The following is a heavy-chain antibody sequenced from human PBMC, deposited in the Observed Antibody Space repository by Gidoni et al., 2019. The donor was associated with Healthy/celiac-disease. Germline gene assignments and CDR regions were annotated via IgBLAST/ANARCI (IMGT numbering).Heavy chain of an antibody. J-gene: IGHJ6*03. CDR3: ARVGYDFWSGYFSDYYYYMDV. Sequence: QVHRVEYGGGVVQPGRSLRLSCAASGFPFVPFAMHWVRQAPGKGLEWVALISYDGSNKYYAYSVKGRFTMSRDNSKNTLYLQMNSLRAEDTAVYYCARVGYDFWSGYFSDYYYYMDVWGKGTTVTVSS. CDR1: GFPFVPFA. D-gene: IGHD3-3*01. V-gene: IGHV3-30-3*01. CDR2: ISYDGSNK.